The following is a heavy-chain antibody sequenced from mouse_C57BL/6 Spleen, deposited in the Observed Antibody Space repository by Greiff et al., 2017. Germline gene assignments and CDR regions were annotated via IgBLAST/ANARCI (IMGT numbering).Heavy chain of an antibody. Sequence: QVQLQQSGAELVKPGASVKISCKASGYAFSSYWMNWVKQRPGKGLEWIGQIYPGDGDTNYNGKFKGKATLTADKSSSTAYMQLSSLTSEDSAVYFCARRGLGSSSYFDYWGQGTTLTVSS. CDR2: IYPGDGDT. D-gene: IGHD1-1*01. V-gene: IGHV1-80*01. CDR1: GYAFSSYW. CDR3: ARRGLGSSSYFDY. J-gene: IGHJ2*01.